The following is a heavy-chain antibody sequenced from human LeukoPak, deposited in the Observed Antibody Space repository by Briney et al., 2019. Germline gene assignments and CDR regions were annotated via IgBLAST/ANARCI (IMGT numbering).Heavy chain of an antibody. CDR3: AKDLLFPRFGSES. CDR1: GFTFNKFA. D-gene: IGHD3-10*01. Sequence: GGSLRLSCAASGFTFNKFALSWVRQAPGKGLEWVSAISINGDGTYYTDSVRGRFTISRDNSKNTLYLQMNSLKTEDTAVYYCAKDLLFPRFGSESWGQGTLVTVSS. J-gene: IGHJ5*02. V-gene: IGHV3-23*01. CDR2: ISINGDGT.